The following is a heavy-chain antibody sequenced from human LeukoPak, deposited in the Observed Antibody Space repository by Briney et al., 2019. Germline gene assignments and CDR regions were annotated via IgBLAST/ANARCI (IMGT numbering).Heavy chain of an antibody. J-gene: IGHJ4*02. Sequence: PSETLPLTCTVSGGSISRSSYWWDWIRQPPGKGLEWIGSIYYGGTTHYNPSLKSRVTISVDTSKMQFSLKLSSVTAADTAVYYCASRTMGTKSIDYWGQGTLVTVSS. D-gene: IGHD1-7*01. CDR1: GGSISRSSYW. CDR3: ASRTMGTKSIDY. CDR2: IYYGGTT. V-gene: IGHV4-39*01.